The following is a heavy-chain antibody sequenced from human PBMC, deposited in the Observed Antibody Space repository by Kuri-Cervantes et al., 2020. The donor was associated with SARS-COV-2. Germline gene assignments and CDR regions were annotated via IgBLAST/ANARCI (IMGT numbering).Heavy chain of an antibody. D-gene: IGHD3-22*01. CDR3: AKYRLSGYYANFDY. J-gene: IGHJ4*02. Sequence: GESLKISCAASGFTFRMYAMSWVRQAPGKGLEWVSAISGSGGSTYYADSVKGRFTISRDNSKNTLYLQMNSLRAEDTAVYYCAKYRLSGYYANFDYWGQGTLVTFPS. V-gene: IGHV3-23*01. CDR1: GFTFRMYA. CDR2: ISGSGGST.